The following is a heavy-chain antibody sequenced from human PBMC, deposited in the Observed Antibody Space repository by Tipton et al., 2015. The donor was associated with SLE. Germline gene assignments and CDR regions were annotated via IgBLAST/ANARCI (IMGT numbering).Heavy chain of an antibody. V-gene: IGHV3-33*06. CDR3: AKDGLSATAYYMDA. CDR2: IWSDGSNK. J-gene: IGHJ6*03. CDR1: GLTFSSFA. Sequence: SLRLSCAASGLTFSSFAMHWVRQAPGKGLEWVAVIWSDGSNKYYADSVEGRFTISRDNSKNTVYLQMNSLRAEDTAVYYCAKDGLSATAYYMDAWGKGNTVTGSS.